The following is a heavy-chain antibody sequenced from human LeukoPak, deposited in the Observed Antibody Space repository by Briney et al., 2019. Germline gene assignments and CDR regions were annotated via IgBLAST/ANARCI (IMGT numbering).Heavy chain of an antibody. J-gene: IGHJ4*02. CDR2: IYYSGST. CDR3: ARHGDDSGSYYFDY. D-gene: IGHD1-26*01. Sequence: SETLSLTCTVSGGSISSSSYYWGWIRQPPGKGLEWIGSIYYSGSTYYNPSLKSRVTISVDTSKNQFSLKLSSVTAADTAVYYCARHGDDSGSYYFDYWGQGTLVTISS. V-gene: IGHV4-39*01. CDR1: GGSISSSSYY.